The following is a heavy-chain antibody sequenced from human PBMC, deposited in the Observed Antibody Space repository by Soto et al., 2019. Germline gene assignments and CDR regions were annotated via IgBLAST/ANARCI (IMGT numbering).Heavy chain of an antibody. Sequence: GGSLRLSCAASGFLFSRYSMVWVRQAPGKGLEWVSSISSRSDSIYYADSVKGRFTISRDNAQNSLYLQMNSLTSDDTAVYYCARDRSAHRFVQYFHHWGTGTLVTVSS. D-gene: IGHD6-19*01. CDR3: ARDRSAHRFVQYFHH. CDR1: GFLFSRYS. J-gene: IGHJ1*01. CDR2: ISSRSDSI. V-gene: IGHV3-21*01.